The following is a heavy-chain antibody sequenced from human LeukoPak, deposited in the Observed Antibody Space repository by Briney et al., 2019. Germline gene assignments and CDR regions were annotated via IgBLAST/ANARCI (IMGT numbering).Heavy chain of an antibody. Sequence: GASVKVSCKASGGTFSSYAISWVRQAPGQGLEWMGRIIPILGIANYAQKFQGRVTITADKSTSTAYMELSSLRSEDTAVYYCARGYIVVVPAAIYYYGMDVWGQGTTVTVSS. CDR1: GGTFSSYA. J-gene: IGHJ6*02. D-gene: IGHD2-2*01. CDR3: ARGYIVVVPAAIYYYGMDV. CDR2: IIPILGIA. V-gene: IGHV1-69*04.